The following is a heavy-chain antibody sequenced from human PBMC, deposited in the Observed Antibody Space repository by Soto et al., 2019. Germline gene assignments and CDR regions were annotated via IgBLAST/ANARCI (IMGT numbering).Heavy chain of an antibody. V-gene: IGHV1-18*01. D-gene: IGHD5-12*01. CDR2: ISAYNGNT. Sequence: ASVKVSCKASGYTFTSYGISWVRQAPGQGLERMGWISAYNGNTNYAQKLQGRVTMTTDTSTSTAYMELRSLRSDDTAVYYCARVQWLHYWFDPWGQGTLVTVSS. J-gene: IGHJ5*02. CDR1: GYTFTSYG. CDR3: ARVQWLHYWFDP.